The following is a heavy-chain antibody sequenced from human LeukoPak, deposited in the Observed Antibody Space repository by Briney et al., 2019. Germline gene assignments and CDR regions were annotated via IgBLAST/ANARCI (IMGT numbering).Heavy chain of an antibody. J-gene: IGHJ6*02. D-gene: IGHD5-18*01. CDR3: ARDQVGAESGDSDGPDYYYYGMDV. V-gene: IGHV6-1*01. Sequence: SQTLSLTCAISGGSVSSNSAAWNWIRQSPARGLEWLGGTYYRSKWYNDYAVSVKSQITINPDTSKNQYSLHLNSVPPEDTAVYYGARDQVGAESGDSDGPDYYYYGMDVWGQGTTVTVSS. CDR1: GGSVSSNSAA. CDR2: TYYRSKWYN.